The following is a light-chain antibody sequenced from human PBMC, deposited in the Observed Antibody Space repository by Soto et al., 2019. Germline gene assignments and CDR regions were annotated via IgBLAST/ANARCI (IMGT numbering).Light chain of an antibody. V-gene: IGLV2-11*01. J-gene: IGLJ1*01. Sequence: QSSLTQPRSVSGSPGQSVTISCTGTSSDVGGYNYVSWYQQHPDKAPKLMIYDVSKRPSGVPDRFSGSKSGNTASLTISGLQAEDEADYYCCSYAGRPYVFGTGTKLTVL. CDR1: SSDVGGYNY. CDR2: DVS. CDR3: CSYAGRPYV.